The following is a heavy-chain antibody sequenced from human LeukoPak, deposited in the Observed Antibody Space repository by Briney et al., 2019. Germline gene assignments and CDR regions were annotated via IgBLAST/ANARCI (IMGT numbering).Heavy chain of an antibody. V-gene: IGHV1-2*02. D-gene: IGHD3-22*01. CDR3: ARDYYDISPGYGMDV. CDR2: INPNSGGT. Sequence: ASVKVSCKAPGYTFTGYYMHWVRQAPGQGLEWMGWINPNSGGTNYAQKFQGRVTMTRDTSISTAYMELSRLRSDDTAVYYCARDYYDISPGYGMDVWGQGTTVTVSS. J-gene: IGHJ6*02. CDR1: GYTFTGYY.